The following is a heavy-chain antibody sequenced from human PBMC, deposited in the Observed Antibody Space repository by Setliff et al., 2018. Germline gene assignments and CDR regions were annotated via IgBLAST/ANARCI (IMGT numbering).Heavy chain of an antibody. J-gene: IGHJ6*03. CDR3: AATAQSDYDFWSGYRDYYYYYMDV. V-gene: IGHV3-48*01. D-gene: IGHD3-3*01. CDR1: GFNFNSYS. Sequence: GGSLRLSCAASGFNFNSYSMNWVRQAPGKGLEWVSYMSHTSMIYYADSGKGRFTISRDIAKNSLYPQMNSLRAEDTAVYYWAATAQSDYDFWSGYRDYYYYYMDVWGKGTTVTVSS. CDR2: MSHTSMI.